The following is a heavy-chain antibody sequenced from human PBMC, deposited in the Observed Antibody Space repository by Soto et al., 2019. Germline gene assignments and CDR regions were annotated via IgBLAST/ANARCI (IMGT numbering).Heavy chain of an antibody. CDR2: VNPSNGLT. J-gene: IGHJ3*01. CDR3: ARRLPAFDV. Sequence: QVQLVQSGAEVRKPGASVKVSCKSSGYTFTNYALHWVRQAPGHGLEWMGWVNPSNGLTRYSENFQGRLSLTRDTSANTSYMDLSSLRRDDTAVYYCARRLPAFDVWGQGTMVTVSS. CDR1: GYTFTNYA. V-gene: IGHV1-3*01.